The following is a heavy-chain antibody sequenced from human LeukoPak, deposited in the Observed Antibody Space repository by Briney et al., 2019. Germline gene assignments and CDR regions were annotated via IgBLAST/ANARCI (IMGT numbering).Heavy chain of an antibody. CDR2: INPNSGGT. V-gene: IGHV1-2*02. CDR1: GYTFTGYY. Sequence: ASVKVSCKASGYTFTGYYMHWVRQAPGQGLEWMGWINPNSGGTNYAQKFQGRVTMTRDTSISTAYMELSRLRSDDTAVCYCARVPLKNYDSSGYSTPSFDYWGQGTLVTVSS. J-gene: IGHJ4*02. CDR3: ARVPLKNYDSSGYSTPSFDY. D-gene: IGHD3-22*01.